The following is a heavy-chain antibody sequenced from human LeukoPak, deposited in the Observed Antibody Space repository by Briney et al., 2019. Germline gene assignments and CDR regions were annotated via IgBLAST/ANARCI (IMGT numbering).Heavy chain of an antibody. CDR2: IYYSGST. CDR1: GGSISSYY. D-gene: IGHD6-13*01. Sequence: SETLSLTCTVSGGSISSYYWSWIRQPPGKGLEWIGYIYYSGSTNYNPSLKSRVTISVDTSKNQFSLKLSSVTAADTAVYYCARDCAQQGVWVFDYWGQGTLVTVSS. CDR3: ARDCAQQGVWVFDY. V-gene: IGHV4-59*12. J-gene: IGHJ4*02.